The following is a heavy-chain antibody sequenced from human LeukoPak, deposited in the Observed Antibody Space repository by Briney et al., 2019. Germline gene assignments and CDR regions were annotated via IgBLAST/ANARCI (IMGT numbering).Heavy chain of an antibody. V-gene: IGHV1-69*13. Sequence: GASVKVSCKASGGTFSSYAISWVRQAPGQGLEWMGGIIPMFGTPTYAQKFQGRVTITADESTNTAYMELSSLRSEDTAVYYCARDQGPFDIWGQGTMVTVSS. CDR3: ARDQGPFDI. J-gene: IGHJ3*02. CDR1: GGTFSSYA. CDR2: IIPMFGTP.